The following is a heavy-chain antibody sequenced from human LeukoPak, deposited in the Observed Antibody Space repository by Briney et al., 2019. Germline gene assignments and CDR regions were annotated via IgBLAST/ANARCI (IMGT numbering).Heavy chain of an antibody. D-gene: IGHD4/OR15-4a*01. J-gene: IGHJ1*01. CDR2: ISRSGDST. V-gene: IGHV3-23*01. CDR3: ARNRPAGYDYDYGFELQH. CDR1: GDSTRNND. Sequence: ETLSLTCTVSGDSTRNNDYWGWVRQPPGKGLEWVSVISRSGDSTYYAASVKGRFTISRDNSENTLFLQMNSLRADDTAVYFCARNRPAGYDYDYGFELQHWGQGTLVTVSS.